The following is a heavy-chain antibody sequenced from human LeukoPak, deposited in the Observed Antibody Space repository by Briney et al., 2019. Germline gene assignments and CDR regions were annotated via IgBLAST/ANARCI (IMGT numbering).Heavy chain of an antibody. CDR1: GGSISSSSYY. CDR3: ARHLSAAAGIDPYYFDY. Sequence: SETLSLTCTVSGGSISSSSYYWGWIRQPPGKGLEWMGSIYYSGSTYYNPSLKSRVTISVGTSKNQFSLKLSSVTAADTAVYYCARHLSAAAGIDPYYFDYWGQGTLVTVSS. CDR2: IYYSGST. D-gene: IGHD6-13*01. J-gene: IGHJ4*02. V-gene: IGHV4-39*01.